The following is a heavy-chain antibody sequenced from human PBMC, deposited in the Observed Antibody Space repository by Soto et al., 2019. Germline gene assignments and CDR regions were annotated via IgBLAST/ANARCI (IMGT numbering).Heavy chain of an antibody. V-gene: IGHV1-3*01. D-gene: IGHD5-12*01. Sequence: QVRLVQSGAEVKRPGASVKVSCRASGYTFVDYALHWVRQAPGQGLEWVGWMNPNTGNIKYSHKLEGRVSITRDTATSTAYMELRGLRSEDTAVYFCTREAIVAENWFDPWGQGTLVTVSS. CDR1: GYTFVDYA. CDR2: MNPNTGNI. J-gene: IGHJ5*02. CDR3: TREAIVAENWFDP.